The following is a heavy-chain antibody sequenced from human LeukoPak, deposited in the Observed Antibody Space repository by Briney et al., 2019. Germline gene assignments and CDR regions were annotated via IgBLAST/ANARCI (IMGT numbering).Heavy chain of an antibody. Sequence: GGSLRLSCAASGFTFSSYAMHWVRQAPGKGLEWVAVISYDGSNKYYADSVKGQFTISRDNSKNTLYLQMNSLRAEDTAVYYCARDFMITFGGVIVGWFDPWGQGTLVTVSS. J-gene: IGHJ5*02. D-gene: IGHD3-16*02. CDR2: ISYDGSNK. CDR1: GFTFSSYA. V-gene: IGHV3-30*04. CDR3: ARDFMITFGGVIVGWFDP.